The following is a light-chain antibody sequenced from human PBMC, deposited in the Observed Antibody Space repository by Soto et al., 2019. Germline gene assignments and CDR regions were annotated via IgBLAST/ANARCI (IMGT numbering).Light chain of an antibody. J-gene: IGLJ1*01. CDR2: DVN. V-gene: IGLV2-14*03. CDR1: SSDVGGYNY. CDR3: SSYTSSSTVV. Sequence: QSALTQPASVSGSPGQSITVSCTGTSSDVGGYNYVSWYQQHPGKAPKLMIYDVNNRPSGVSDRFSGSKSGNTASLTISGLQAEDEADYYCSSYTSSSTVVLGSGTKLTVL.